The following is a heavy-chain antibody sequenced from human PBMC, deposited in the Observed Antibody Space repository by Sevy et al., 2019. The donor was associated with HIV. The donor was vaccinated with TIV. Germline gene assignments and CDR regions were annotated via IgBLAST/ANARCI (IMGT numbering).Heavy chain of an antibody. CDR2: INHSGST. Sequence: SETLSLTCAVYGGSLSGYYWSWIRQPPGKGLEWIGEINHSGSTNYNPSLKSRVTISEDTPKNQFSLKLRSMTAADTAVYYCARGGWLVPAAVGYFDLWGRGTLVTVSS. D-gene: IGHD2-2*01. CDR1: GGSLSGYY. CDR3: ARGGWLVPAAVGYFDL. J-gene: IGHJ2*01. V-gene: IGHV4-34*01.